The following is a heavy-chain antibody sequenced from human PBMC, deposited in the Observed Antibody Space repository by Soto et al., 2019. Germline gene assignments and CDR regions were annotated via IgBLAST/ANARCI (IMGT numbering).Heavy chain of an antibody. CDR1: GGSISSGDYY. Sequence: PSETLSLTCTVSGGSISSGDYYWSWIRQPPGKGLEWIGYIYYSGSTYCNPSLKSRVTISVDTSKNQFSLKLSSVTAADTAVYYCALISADTNEGNWFDPWGQGTLVTVSS. V-gene: IGHV4-30-4*01. D-gene: IGHD2-2*01. CDR3: ALISADTNEGNWFDP. J-gene: IGHJ5*02. CDR2: IYYSGST.